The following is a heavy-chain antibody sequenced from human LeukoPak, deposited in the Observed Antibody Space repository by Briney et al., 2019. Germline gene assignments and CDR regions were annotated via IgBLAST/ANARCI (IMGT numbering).Heavy chain of an antibody. CDR3: ARRRTGTDGSDAFDI. V-gene: IGHV4-4*09. J-gene: IGHJ3*02. CDR2: IYTSGST. D-gene: IGHD1-1*01. CDR1: GGSIGSYY. Sequence: PSETLSLTCTVSGGSIGSYYWSWIRQPPGKGLEWIGYIYTSGSTNYNPSLKSRVTISVDTSKNQFSLKLSSVTAADTAVYYCARRRTGTDGSDAFDIWGQGTMVTVSS.